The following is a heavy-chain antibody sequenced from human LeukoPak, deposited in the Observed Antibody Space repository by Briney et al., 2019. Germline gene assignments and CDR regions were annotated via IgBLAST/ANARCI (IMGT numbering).Heavy chain of an antibody. CDR3: ATTVAVAGPTGFDP. D-gene: IGHD6-19*01. V-gene: IGHV4-39*01. CDR2: IYYSGST. Sequence: PSETLSLTCTVSGGSISSSSYYWGWIRQPPGKGPEWIGSIYYSGSTYYNPSLKSRATISVDTSKNQFSLKLSSVTAADTAVYYCATTVAVAGPTGFDPWGQGTLVTVSS. J-gene: IGHJ5*02. CDR1: GGSISSSSYY.